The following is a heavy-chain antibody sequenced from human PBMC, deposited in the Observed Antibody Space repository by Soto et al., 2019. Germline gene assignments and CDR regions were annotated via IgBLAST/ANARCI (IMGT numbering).Heavy chain of an antibody. Sequence: ASVKVSCKASGYTFTSYAMHWVRQAPGQRLEWMGWINAGNGNTKYSQKFQGRVTITRDTSASTAYMELSSLRSEDTAVYYCAREWGDSSGYYDKAGYGMDVWGQGTTVTVSS. CDR1: GYTFTSYA. J-gene: IGHJ6*02. D-gene: IGHD3-22*01. V-gene: IGHV1-3*01. CDR2: INAGNGNT. CDR3: AREWGDSSGYYDKAGYGMDV.